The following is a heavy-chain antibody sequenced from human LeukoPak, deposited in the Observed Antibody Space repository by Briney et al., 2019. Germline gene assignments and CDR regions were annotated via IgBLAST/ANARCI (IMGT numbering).Heavy chain of an antibody. D-gene: IGHD3-9*01. J-gene: IGHJ4*02. CDR2: IYYSGST. Sequence: PSETLSLTCTVSGGSISSSSYYWGWIRQPPGKGLEWIGSIYYSGSTYYNPSLKSRVTISVDTSKNQFSLKLSSVTAADTAVYYCASFLYFDWLLYVYWGQGTLVTVSS. V-gene: IGHV4-39*01. CDR3: ASFLYFDWLLYVY. CDR1: GGSISSSSYY.